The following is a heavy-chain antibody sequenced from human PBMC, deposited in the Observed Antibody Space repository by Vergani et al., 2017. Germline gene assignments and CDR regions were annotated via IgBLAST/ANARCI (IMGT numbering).Heavy chain of an antibody. J-gene: IGHJ5*02. CDR1: GFGFKNFA. D-gene: IGHD1-14*01. CDR2: ISKDGTHD. V-gene: IGHV3-30*03. Sequence: QVSLVESGGGVVQPGRSLTLTCSASGFGFKNFAMHWVRQAPGKGLEWVATISKDGTHDYYEPSVRGRFAVSRDNFKNTMYLQMDSLRDEDTGVYYCARDLRLLYNRFDPWGQGTLVTVSS. CDR3: ARDLRLLYNRFDP.